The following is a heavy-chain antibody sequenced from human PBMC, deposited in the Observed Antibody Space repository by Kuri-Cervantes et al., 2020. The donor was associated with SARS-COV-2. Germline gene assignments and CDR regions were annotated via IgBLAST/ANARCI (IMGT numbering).Heavy chain of an antibody. D-gene: IGHD2/OR15-2a*01. Sequence: ASVKVSCKASGYTFTSYGISWVRQAPGQGLEWMGWISAYNGNTNYAQKLQGRVTMTTDTSTSTAYMELRSLRSDDTAVYYCAGVRSSDSDGYFYYYGMDVWVQGTTVTVSS. CDR1: GYTFTSYG. V-gene: IGHV1-18*01. J-gene: IGHJ6*02. CDR3: AGVRSSDSDGYFYYYGMDV. CDR2: ISAYNGNT.